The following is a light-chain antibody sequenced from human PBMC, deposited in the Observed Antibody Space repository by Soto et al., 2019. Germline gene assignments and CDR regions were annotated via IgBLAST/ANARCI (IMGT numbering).Light chain of an antibody. V-gene: IGKV3D-15*01. CDR3: QQYHGFSRT. CDR2: GAS. J-gene: IGKJ1*01. CDR1: QSAGNF. Sequence: EIVMTQSTATLSVSPGETASLSCRASQSAGNFLAWYQQKPGQAPRLLIYGASTRATGIPARFSGSGSGTEFTLTISSMQPDDLATYYCQQYHGFSRTFGQGTKVDIK.